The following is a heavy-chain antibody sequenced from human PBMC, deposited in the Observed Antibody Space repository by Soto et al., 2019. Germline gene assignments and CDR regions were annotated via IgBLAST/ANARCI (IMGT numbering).Heavy chain of an antibody. CDR1: GFTFSSYA. D-gene: IGHD1-1*01. J-gene: IGHJ4*02. CDR2: IRDSGDST. V-gene: IGHV3-23*01. CDR3: AKDPWGKPLEPQDY. Sequence: GGSLRLSCAASGFTFSSYAMSWVRQSPGKGLEWVSAIRDSGDSTYYADFVRGRFTISRDNSKNTLYMQMNSLRAEDTAVYYCAKDPWGKPLEPQDYWGQGTLVTL.